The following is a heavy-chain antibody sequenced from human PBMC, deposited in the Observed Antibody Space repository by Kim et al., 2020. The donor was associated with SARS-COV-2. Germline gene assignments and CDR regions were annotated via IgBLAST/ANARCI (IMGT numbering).Heavy chain of an antibody. V-gene: IGHV4-39*07. Sequence: SETLSLTCTVSGGSISSSSYYWGWIRQPPGKGLEWIGSIYYSGSTYYNPSLKSRVTISVDTSKNQFSLKLSSVTAADTAVYYCAPERAVTPDFNWFDPWGQGTLVTVSS. CDR2: IYYSGST. D-gene: IGHD4-4*01. CDR3: APERAVTPDFNWFDP. CDR1: GGSISSSSYY. J-gene: IGHJ5*02.